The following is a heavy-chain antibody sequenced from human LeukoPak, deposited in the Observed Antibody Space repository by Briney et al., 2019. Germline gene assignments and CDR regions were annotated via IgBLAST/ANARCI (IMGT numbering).Heavy chain of an antibody. CDR3: ARDRRGFDWSDY. Sequence: PSETLSLTCTVSGYSISSGYYWGWIRQPPGKGLEWIGSIYHSGSTYYNPSLKSRVTISVDTSKNQFSLKLSSVTAADTAVYYCARDRRGFDWSDYWGQGTLVTVSS. CDR2: IYHSGST. D-gene: IGHD3-9*01. J-gene: IGHJ4*02. V-gene: IGHV4-38-2*02. CDR1: GYSISSGYY.